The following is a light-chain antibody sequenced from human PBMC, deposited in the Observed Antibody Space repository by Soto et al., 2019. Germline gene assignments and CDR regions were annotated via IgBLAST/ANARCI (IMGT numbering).Light chain of an antibody. Sequence: TQAPSGSGVPGQKGSISCSRSSSNIGNNYVSWYQQLPGTAPKLLIYDNNKRPSGIPDRFSGSKSGTSATLGITGLQTGDEADYYCGTWDSSLSAYVFGTGTKVTVL. V-gene: IGLV1-51*01. CDR1: SSNIGNNY. CDR2: DNN. J-gene: IGLJ1*01. CDR3: GTWDSSLSAYV.